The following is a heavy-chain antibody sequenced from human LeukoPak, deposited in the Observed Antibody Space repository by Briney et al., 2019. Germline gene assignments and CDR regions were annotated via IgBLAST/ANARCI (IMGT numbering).Heavy chain of an antibody. J-gene: IGHJ6*02. CDR2: INHSGST. D-gene: IGHD6-6*01. CDR3: ARFRRLIAARPRDYYYGMDV. CDR1: GGSISSSSYY. V-gene: IGHV4-39*07. Sequence: SETLSLTCTVSGGSISSSSYYWGWIRQPPGKGLEWIGEINHSGSTNYNPSLKSRVTISVDTSKNQFSLKLSSVTAADTAVYYCARFRRLIAARPRDYYYGMDVWGQGTTVTVSS.